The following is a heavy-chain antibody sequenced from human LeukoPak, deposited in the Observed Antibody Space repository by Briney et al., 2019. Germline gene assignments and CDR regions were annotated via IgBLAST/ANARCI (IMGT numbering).Heavy chain of an antibody. CDR1: GGSISGYY. CDR2: IYHSGNT. CDR3: ASTRRAAVAGRFDS. Sequence: SETLSLTCTVSGGSISGYYWSWIRQPPGKGLEWIGYIYHSGNTNYSPSLESRVTMSVDESKNQFSLRVHFVSAADTAVYYCASTRRAAVAGRFDSWGQGTLVTVSS. V-gene: IGHV4-4*09. J-gene: IGHJ4*02. D-gene: IGHD6-19*01.